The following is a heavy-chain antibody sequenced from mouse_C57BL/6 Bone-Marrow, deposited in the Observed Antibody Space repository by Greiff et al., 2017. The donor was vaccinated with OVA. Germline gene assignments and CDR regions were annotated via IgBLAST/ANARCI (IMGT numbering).Heavy chain of an antibody. CDR1: GFTFSSYA. CDR3: TRVGGSSDVLDV. Sequence: EVQLVESGEGLVKPGGSLKLSCAASGFTFSSYAMSWVRQTPEKRLEWVAYISSGGDYIYYADTVTGRFTISRDNARNTLYLQMSSLKSEDTAMYYCTRVGGSSDVLDVWGTGTTVTVSS. D-gene: IGHD1-1*01. V-gene: IGHV5-9-1*02. CDR2: ISSGGDYI. J-gene: IGHJ1*03.